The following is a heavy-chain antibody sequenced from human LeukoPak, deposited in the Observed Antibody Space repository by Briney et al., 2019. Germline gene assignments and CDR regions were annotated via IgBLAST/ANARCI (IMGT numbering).Heavy chain of an antibody. CDR2: ISGSGGST. D-gene: IGHD2-2*01. CDR1: GFTFSSYA. V-gene: IGHV3-23*01. Sequence: GGSLRLSCAASGFTFSSYAMSWVRQAPGKGLDWVSAISGSGGSTYYADSVKGRFTISRDNSKNTLSLQMNSLRAEDTAVYYCAKDFYCSSTSCYLGYPGYWGQGTLVTVSS. CDR3: AKDFYCSSTSCYLGYPGY. J-gene: IGHJ4*02.